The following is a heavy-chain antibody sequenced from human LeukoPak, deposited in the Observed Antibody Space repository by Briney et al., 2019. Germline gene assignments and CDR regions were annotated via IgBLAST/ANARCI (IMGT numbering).Heavy chain of an antibody. CDR2: VCYNGTT. CDR1: GDSISRYF. V-gene: IGHV4-59*01. J-gene: IGHJ4*02. D-gene: IGHD3-16*01. Sequence: SETLSLTCSVSGDSISRYFWAWIRQPPRKGLEWIGYVCYNGTTNYNPSLRNRVAISIDTSKNQFSLKLNSATAADTAVYYCATSGGFNSPRHYWGQGTLVTVSS. CDR3: ATSGGFNSPRHY.